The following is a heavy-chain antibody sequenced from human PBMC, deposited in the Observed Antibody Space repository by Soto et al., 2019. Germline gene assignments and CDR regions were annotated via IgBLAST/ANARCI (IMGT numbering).Heavy chain of an antibody. Sequence: EVQLLESGGGLVQPGGSLRLSCAASGFTFSSYARSWVRQAPGKGREWVSAISGSGGRTYSADSGKGRFPIPRDSSKNTLYLQMNSLRAEDTAVYYCAKDQWFGEPPGDYWGQGTLVTVSS. CDR2: ISGSGGRT. V-gene: IGHV3-23*01. CDR1: GFTFSSYA. D-gene: IGHD3-10*01. J-gene: IGHJ4*02. CDR3: AKDQWFGEPPGDY.